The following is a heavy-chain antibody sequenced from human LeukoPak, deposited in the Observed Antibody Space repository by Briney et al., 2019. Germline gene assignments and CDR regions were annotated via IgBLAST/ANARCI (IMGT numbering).Heavy chain of an antibody. V-gene: IGHV4-34*01. CDR3: ARAGDAVAVFDY. Sequence: PSETLSLTCAVYGGSFSGYYWSWIRQPPGKGLEWIGETNHSGSTNYNPSLKSRVTISVDTSKNQFSLKLSSVTAADTAVYYCARAGDAVAVFDYWGQGTLVTVSS. D-gene: IGHD6-19*01. CDR1: GGSFSGYY. J-gene: IGHJ4*02. CDR2: TNHSGST.